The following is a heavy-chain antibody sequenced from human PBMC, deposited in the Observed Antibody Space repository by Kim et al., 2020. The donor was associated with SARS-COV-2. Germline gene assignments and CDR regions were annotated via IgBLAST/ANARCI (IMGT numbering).Heavy chain of an antibody. Sequence: SVKVSCKASGFTFTSSAVQWVRQARGQRLEWIGWIVVGSGNTNYAQKFQERVTITRDMSTSTAYMELSSLRSEDTAVYYCAVPGYGGNSGVWYFDLWGRGTLVTVSS. J-gene: IGHJ2*01. CDR3: AVPGYGGNSGVWYFDL. D-gene: IGHD2-21*02. CDR2: IVVGSGNT. V-gene: IGHV1-58*01. CDR1: GFTFTSSA.